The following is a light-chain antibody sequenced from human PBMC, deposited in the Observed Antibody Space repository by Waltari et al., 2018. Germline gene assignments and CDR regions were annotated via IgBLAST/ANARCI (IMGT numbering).Light chain of an antibody. V-gene: IGKV3-20*01. CDR1: QSVANNY. CDR3: QQYVRSPYT. Sequence: EIVLTQSPGTLSLSPGERGTLSCMASQSVANNYLAWYQQRPGQAPRLLIYGASTRATGIPDRFTGSGSGTDFTLTLSRLEPADFAVYFCQQYVRSPYTFGQGTKLEIK. CDR2: GAS. J-gene: IGKJ2*01.